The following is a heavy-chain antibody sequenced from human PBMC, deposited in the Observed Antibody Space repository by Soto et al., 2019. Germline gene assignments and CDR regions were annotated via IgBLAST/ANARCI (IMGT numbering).Heavy chain of an antibody. Sequence: EVQVLESGGGLVQPGGSLRLSCAASGFTFSSYAMNWVRQAPGKGLEWVSVIIGSVGSTYYADSVKGRFTISRDNSKNTLYLQMNSLRAEDTAVYYCARRSSGWYFDYWGQGTLVTVSS. CDR1: GFTFSSYA. J-gene: IGHJ4*02. D-gene: IGHD6-19*01. CDR3: ARRSSGWYFDY. CDR2: IIGSVGST. V-gene: IGHV3-23*01.